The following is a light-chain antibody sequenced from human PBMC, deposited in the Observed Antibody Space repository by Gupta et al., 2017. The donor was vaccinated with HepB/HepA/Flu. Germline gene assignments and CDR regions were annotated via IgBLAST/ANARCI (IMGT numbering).Light chain of an antibody. CDR2: GAS. J-gene: IGKJ1*01. V-gene: IGKV3-15*01. CDR1: QSVSSN. Sequence: EIVMTQSPATLSVSPGERATLSCRASQSVSSNLAWYQQKPGQAPRLLIYGASTSATGIPARFSGSGCGREFTLTISSRQSEDFAVYYCQLYNNWPLWRFGQGTKVEIK. CDR3: QLYNNWPLWR.